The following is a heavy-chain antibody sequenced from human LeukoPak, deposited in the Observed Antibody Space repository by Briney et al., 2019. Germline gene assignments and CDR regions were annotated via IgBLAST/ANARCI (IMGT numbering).Heavy chain of an antibody. CDR2: ISPGNGNT. CDR3: ARNPSNFDWLPFDY. CDR1: GYTFTSYA. V-gene: IGHV1-3*01. J-gene: IGHJ4*02. D-gene: IGHD3-9*01. Sequence: ASVKVSCKASGYTFTSYAIHWVRQAPGQRLEWMGWISPGNGNTKYSQKLQGRVTITRYTSASTAYMELSSLRSEDTAVYYCARNPSNFDWLPFDYWGQGTLVTVSS.